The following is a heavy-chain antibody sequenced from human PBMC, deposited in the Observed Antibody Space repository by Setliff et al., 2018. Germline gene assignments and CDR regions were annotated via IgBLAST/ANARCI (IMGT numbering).Heavy chain of an antibody. V-gene: IGHV4-4*08. CDR2: IHTGTT. D-gene: IGHD1-26*01. CDR1: GGSISTDI. CDR3: ARAPSGSYPFDY. J-gene: IGHJ4*02. Sequence: PSETLSLTCTVSGGSISTDIWSWIRQPPGKGLEWIGQIHTGTTNYNPSLRSRVTISVDTSKNQVSLKLSSVTAADTAVYYCARAPSGSYPFDYWGQGTLVTVSS.